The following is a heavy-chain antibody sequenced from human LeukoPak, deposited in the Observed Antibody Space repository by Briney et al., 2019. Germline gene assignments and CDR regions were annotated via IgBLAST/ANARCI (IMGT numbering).Heavy chain of an antibody. V-gene: IGHV3-53*01. CDR3: ARGRGYYDYVWGSFRDRENNWFDP. Sequence: PGGSLRLSCAASGFTVSSNYMSWVRQAPGKGLEWVSVIYSGGSTYYADSVKGRFTISRDNSKNTLYLQMNSLRAEDTAVYYCARGRGYYDYVWGSFRDRENNWFDPWGQGTLVTVSS. J-gene: IGHJ5*02. CDR1: GFTVSSNY. CDR2: IYSGGST. D-gene: IGHD3-16*02.